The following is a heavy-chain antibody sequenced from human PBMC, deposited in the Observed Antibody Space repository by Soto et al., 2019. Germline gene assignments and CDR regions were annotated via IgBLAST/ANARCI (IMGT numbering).Heavy chain of an antibody. J-gene: IGHJ6*02. CDR1: GDSVSSDSAT. Sequence: SQTLSLTCAISGDSVSSDSATWNWMRQSPSRGLEWLGRTYYRSKWYTDYAESVKSRITINPDTSKNQFSLQLNSVTPEDTAVYYCDNEFSSSASDDFYYYGIDVWGQGTTVTVSS. CDR2: TYYRSKWYT. V-gene: IGHV6-1*01. CDR3: DNEFSSSASDDFYYYGIDV. D-gene: IGHD6-6*01.